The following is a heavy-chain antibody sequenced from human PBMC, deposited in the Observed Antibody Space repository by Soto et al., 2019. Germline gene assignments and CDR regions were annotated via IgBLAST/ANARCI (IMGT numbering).Heavy chain of an antibody. CDR2: ISYDGSNK. CDR3: ARALLRYFGFLGKDV. V-gene: IGHV3-30-3*01. J-gene: IGHJ6*02. D-gene: IGHD3-9*01. CDR1: GFTFSSYA. Sequence: GGSLRLSCAASGFTFSSYAMHWVRQAPGKGLEWVAVISYDGSNKYYADSVKGRFTISRDNSKNTLYLQMNSLRAEDTAVYYCARALLRYFGFLGKDVWGQGTTVTVSS.